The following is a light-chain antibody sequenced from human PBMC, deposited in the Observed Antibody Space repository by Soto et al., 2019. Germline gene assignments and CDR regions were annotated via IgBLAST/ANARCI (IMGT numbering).Light chain of an antibody. V-gene: IGLV2-14*01. CDR3: NSYSSSTTLYL. CDR1: STDVGGYNY. J-gene: IGLJ1*01. CDR2: DVS. Sequence: LTQPASVSGSPGQSITISCTGTSTDVGGYNYVSWYQQHPGKAPKLMISDVSNRPSGVSIRFSGSKSGNTASLTISGLQAEDEADYYCNSYSSSTTLYLFGTGTKVTVL.